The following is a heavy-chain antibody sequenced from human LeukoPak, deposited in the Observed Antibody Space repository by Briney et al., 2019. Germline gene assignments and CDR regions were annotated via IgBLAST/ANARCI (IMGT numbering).Heavy chain of an antibody. J-gene: IGHJ4*02. CDR2: ISGSGAGT. CDR1: GFTFKNYA. CDR3: AKEPYGDNGLVLGY. D-gene: IGHD4-17*01. Sequence: GGYLRLSCAASGFTFKNYAMNWVRLAPGKGLEWVSAISGSGAGTYYADSVKGRFTISRDNSKNTLYLQMHSLRAEDTALYYCAKEPYGDNGLVLGYWGQGTLVTVSS. V-gene: IGHV3-23*01.